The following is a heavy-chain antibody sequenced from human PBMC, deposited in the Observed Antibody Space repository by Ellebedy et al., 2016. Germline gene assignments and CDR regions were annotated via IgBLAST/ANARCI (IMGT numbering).Heavy chain of an antibody. CDR3: ARGVGGTSLNWFDP. Sequence: GESLKISXATSGFSFSNYFMTWIRRAPGKGLEWVATISGAGYTTFFANSVQGRFTISRDNFRNTLHLQMNNLRAEDTAVYYCARGVGGTSLNWFDPWGQGTLVTVSS. J-gene: IGHJ5*02. D-gene: IGHD3-16*01. V-gene: IGHV3-23*01. CDR2: ISGAGYTT. CDR1: GFSFSNYF.